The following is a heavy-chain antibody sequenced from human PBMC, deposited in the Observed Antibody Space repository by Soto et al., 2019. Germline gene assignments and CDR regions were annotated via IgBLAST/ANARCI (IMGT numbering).Heavy chain of an antibody. CDR1: GGSFSGYY. V-gene: IGHV4-34*01. CDR2: INHSGST. CDR3: ARDLVPAYYFDY. Sequence: SETLSLTCAVYGGSFSGYYWSWIRQPPGKGLEWIGEINHSGSTNYNPSLKSRVTISVDTSKNQFSLKLSSVTAADTAVYYCARDLVPAYYFDYWGQGTLVTVSS. D-gene: IGHD2-2*01. J-gene: IGHJ4*02.